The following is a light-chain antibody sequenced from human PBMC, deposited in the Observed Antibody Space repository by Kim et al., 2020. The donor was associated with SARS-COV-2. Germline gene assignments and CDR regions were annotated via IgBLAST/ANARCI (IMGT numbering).Light chain of an antibody. CDR1: SSNIGAGND. Sequence: QSVLTQPPSVSAAPGERVTISCTGGSSNIGAGNDAHWYQQLPGTAPKLFIYSNTNRPSGVPDRFSGSKSGTSTSLAITGLQPEDGADYYCQSFDTTLSGWVFGGGTQLTVL. CDR2: SNT. J-gene: IGLJ3*02. CDR3: QSFDTTLSGWV. V-gene: IGLV1-40*01.